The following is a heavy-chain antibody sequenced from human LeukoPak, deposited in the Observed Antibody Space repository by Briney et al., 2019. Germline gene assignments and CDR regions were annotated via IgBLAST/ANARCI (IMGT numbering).Heavy chain of an antibody. V-gene: IGHV3-48*03. CDR2: ISSSGSTI. CDR1: GFTFSDYA. J-gene: IGHJ5*02. CDR3: ARVDTSGFYP. Sequence: PGGSLRLSCSGSGFTFSDYAVHWVRQAPGKGLEWVSSISSSGSTIYYADSVKGRFTISRDNAKNSLYLQMNSLRAEDTAVYYCARVDTSGFYPWGQGTLVTVPS. D-gene: IGHD3-22*01.